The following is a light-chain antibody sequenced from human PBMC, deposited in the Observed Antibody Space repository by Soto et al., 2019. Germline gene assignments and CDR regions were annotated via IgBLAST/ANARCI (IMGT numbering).Light chain of an antibody. CDR2: YDN. V-gene: IGLV1-44*01. CDR3: SSYTSSSTVV. CDR1: NSNIGSNT. J-gene: IGLJ2*01. Sequence: QSVLTQPPSASGTPGQRVTISCSGSNSNIGSNTVNWYQQLPGTAPKLLIYYDNLRPSGVPDRISGSKSGTSASLAISGLQAEDEADYYCSSYTSSSTVVFGGGTKLTVL.